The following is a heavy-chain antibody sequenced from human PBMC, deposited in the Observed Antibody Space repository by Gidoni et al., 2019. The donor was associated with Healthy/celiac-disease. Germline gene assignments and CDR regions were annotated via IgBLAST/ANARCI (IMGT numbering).Heavy chain of an antibody. CDR1: GFTFIHHY. J-gene: IGHJ4*02. CDR3: ARDGCSGGSCYSPHFDY. D-gene: IGHD2-15*01. CDR2: ISSSSSYT. Sequence: QVHLVESGGSLVKPGGSLRLPCAASGFTFIHHYMSWIRQAPGKGLEWVSYISSSSSYTNYADSVKGRFTISRDNAKNSLYLQMNSLRAEDTAVYYCARDGCSGGSCYSPHFDYWGQGTLVTVSS. V-gene: IGHV3-11*06.